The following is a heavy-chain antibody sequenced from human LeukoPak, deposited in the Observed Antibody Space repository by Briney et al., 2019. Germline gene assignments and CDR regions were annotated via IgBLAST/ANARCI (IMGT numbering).Heavy chain of an antibody. V-gene: IGHV3-30*02. CDR1: GFTFSSYG. CDR3: ARASWYGYYFDY. CDR2: IRYDGSNK. D-gene: IGHD6-13*01. Sequence: GGSLRLSCAASGFTFSSYGMHWVRQAPGKGLEWVAFIRYDGSNKYYADPVKGRFTISRDNSKNTLYLQMNSLRAEDTAVYYCARASWYGYYFDYWGQGTLVTVSS. J-gene: IGHJ4*02.